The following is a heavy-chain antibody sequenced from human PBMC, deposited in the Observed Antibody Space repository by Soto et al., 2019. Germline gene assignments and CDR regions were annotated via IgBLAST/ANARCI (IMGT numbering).Heavy chain of an antibody. V-gene: IGHV4-59*01. D-gene: IGHD2-15*01. J-gene: IGHJ4*02. CDR2: IYYSGRT. CDR3: ARGHLGITTTGTWYDLDY. CDR1: GASISSYY. Sequence: QVQLQESGPRLVKPSETLSLTCTVSGASISSYYWTWIRQPPGKGLEYIGYIYYSGRTYYNPSLKSRVTISVDTSKNQFSLKLSSVTAADTAVYYCARGHLGITTTGTWYDLDYWGQGTLVTVSS.